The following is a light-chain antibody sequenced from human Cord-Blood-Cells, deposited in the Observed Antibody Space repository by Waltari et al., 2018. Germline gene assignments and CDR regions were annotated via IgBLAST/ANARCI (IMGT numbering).Light chain of an antibody. CDR3: CSYAGSSTVV. Sequence: QSALTQPASASGSPGQSITISCTGTSSDVGSYNLVSWYQQHPGKAPKLMIYEGSKRHSGVSNRFAGSKSGNTASLRISGLQAEDEADYYCCSYAGSSTVVFGGGTKLTVL. J-gene: IGLJ2*01. CDR2: EGS. CDR1: SSDVGSYNL. V-gene: IGLV2-23*01.